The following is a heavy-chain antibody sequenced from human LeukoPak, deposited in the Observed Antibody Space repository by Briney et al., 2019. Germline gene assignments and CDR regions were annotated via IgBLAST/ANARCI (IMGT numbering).Heavy chain of an antibody. V-gene: IGHV4-39*01. Sequence: SETLSLTCTVSGDSISSSSYCCDWIRQPPGKGLEWIGNIYNSANTHYNPSLKTRITMSVDTSKNQFSLKLNSVTAADTGIYYCARHSRSAYTGYENAFDIWGQGTMVTVSS. J-gene: IGHJ3*02. CDR1: GDSISSSSYC. D-gene: IGHD5-12*01. CDR3: ARHSRSAYTGYENAFDI. CDR2: IYNSANT.